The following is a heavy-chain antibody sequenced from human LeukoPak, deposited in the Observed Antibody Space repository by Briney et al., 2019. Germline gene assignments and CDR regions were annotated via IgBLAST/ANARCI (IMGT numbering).Heavy chain of an antibody. Sequence: SETLSLTCTVSGGSISSGGYYRSWIRQHPGKGLEWIGYIYYSGSTYYNPSLKSRVTISVDTSKNQFSLKLSSVTAADTAVYYCARDQTHSSSWYDRGSGGWFDPWGQGTLVTVSS. J-gene: IGHJ5*02. CDR3: ARDQTHSSSWYDRGSGGWFDP. D-gene: IGHD6-13*01. CDR2: IYYSGST. V-gene: IGHV4-31*03. CDR1: GGSISSGGYY.